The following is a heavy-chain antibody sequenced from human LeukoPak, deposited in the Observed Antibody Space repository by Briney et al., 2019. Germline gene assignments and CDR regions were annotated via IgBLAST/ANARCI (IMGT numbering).Heavy chain of an antibody. D-gene: IGHD3-22*01. Sequence: GGSLRLSCAASGFTVSSNYMSWVRQAPGKGLEWVSVIYSGGSTYCADSVKGRFTISRDNSKNTLYLQMNSLRAEDTAVYYCARGADYYDSSGYYHPFDYWGQGTLVTVSS. V-gene: IGHV3-53*01. CDR1: GFTVSSNY. CDR2: IYSGGST. J-gene: IGHJ4*02. CDR3: ARGADYYDSSGYYHPFDY.